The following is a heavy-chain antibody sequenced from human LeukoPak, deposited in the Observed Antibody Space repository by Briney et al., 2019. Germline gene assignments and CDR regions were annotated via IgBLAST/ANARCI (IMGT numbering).Heavy chain of an antibody. V-gene: IGHV3-66*01. J-gene: IGHJ5*02. CDR1: GFTVSSNY. CDR3: AREVYFDWSTHGWFYP. CDR2: IYSGGST. Sequence: GGSLRLSCAASGFTVSSNYMSWVRQAPGKGLEWVSVIYSGGSTYYADSVKGRFTISRDNSKNTLYLQMNSLRAEDTAVYYCAREVYFDWSTHGWFYPWGQGTLVTVSS. D-gene: IGHD3-9*01.